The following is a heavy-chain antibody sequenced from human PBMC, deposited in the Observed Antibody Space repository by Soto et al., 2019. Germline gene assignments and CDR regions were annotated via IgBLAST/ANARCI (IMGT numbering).Heavy chain of an antibody. J-gene: IGHJ4*02. CDR1: GFTFSTYA. V-gene: IGHV3-23*01. CDR3: AKVHGSGNYHNFPDY. CDR2: ISGSGGST. D-gene: IGHD3-10*01. Sequence: PGGSLRLSCAASGFTFSTYAISWVRQAPGKGLEWVSLISGSGGSTYYADSVKGRFTISRDNSTNTLYLQMNSLRAEDTAVYYCAKVHGSGNYHNFPDYWGQGTLVTVSS.